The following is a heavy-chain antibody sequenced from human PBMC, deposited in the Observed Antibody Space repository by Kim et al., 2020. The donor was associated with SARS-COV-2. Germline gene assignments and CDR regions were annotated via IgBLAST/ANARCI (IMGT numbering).Heavy chain of an antibody. J-gene: IGHJ4*02. CDR3: AKCPVTYSGSPFEY. CDR1: GFTFSSYA. Sequence: GGSLRLSCAASGFTFSSYAMSWVRQAPGKGLEWVSTVSSSAGITYDADSAKGRFTISRDNSKNTLYLQMNSLRAEDTAVYYCAKCPVTYSGSPFEYWGQG. CDR2: VSSSAGIT. V-gene: IGHV3-23*01. D-gene: IGHD6-6*01.